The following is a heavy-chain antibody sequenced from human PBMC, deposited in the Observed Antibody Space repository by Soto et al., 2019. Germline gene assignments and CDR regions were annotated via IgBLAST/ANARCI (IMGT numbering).Heavy chain of an antibody. CDR1: GFTFTSSA. CDR2: IVVGSGNT. J-gene: IGHJ3*02. D-gene: IGHD5-12*01. CDR3: ATVRWLRLRKYHDAIDI. V-gene: IGHV1-58*02. Sequence: SVKVSCKASGFTFTSSAMQWVRQARGQRLEWIGWIVVGSGNTNYAQKFQERVTITRDMSTSTAHMELSSLRSEDTAVYYCATVRWLRLRKYHDAIDIWGQATMVTVSS.